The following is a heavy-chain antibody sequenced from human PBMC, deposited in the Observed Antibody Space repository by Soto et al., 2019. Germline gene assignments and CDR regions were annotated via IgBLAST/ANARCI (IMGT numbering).Heavy chain of an antibody. CDR3: AKDRSCGTPSCKISPFDY. V-gene: IGHV3-23*01. D-gene: IGHD2-2*01. CDR1: GFTFSSYA. Sequence: EVQLLESGGGLVQPGGSLRLSCAASGFTFSSYAMSWVRQAPGKGLEWVSAISGSGGSTYYADSVKGRFTISRDNSKNTLYLQMNSLRAEDTAVYYCAKDRSCGTPSCKISPFDYWGQGTLVTVSS. J-gene: IGHJ4*02. CDR2: ISGSGGST.